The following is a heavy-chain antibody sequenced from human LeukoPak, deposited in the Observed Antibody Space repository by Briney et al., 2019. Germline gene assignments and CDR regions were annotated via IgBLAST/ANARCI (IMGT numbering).Heavy chain of an antibody. Sequence: PSETLSLTCTVSGGSISSSSYYWGWIRQPPGKGLEWIGSIYYSGSTYYNPSPKSRVTISVDTSKDQFSLKLSSVTAADTAVYYCARHQLDYYDSSGYYYWGQGTLVTVSS. J-gene: IGHJ4*02. D-gene: IGHD3-22*01. CDR3: ARHQLDYYDSSGYYY. CDR2: IYYSGST. CDR1: GGSISSSSYY. V-gene: IGHV4-39*01.